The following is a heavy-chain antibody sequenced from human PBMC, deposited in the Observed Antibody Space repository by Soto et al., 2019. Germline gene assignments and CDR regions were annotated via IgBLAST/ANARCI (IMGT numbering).Heavy chain of an antibody. CDR1: GGSISSSSYY. V-gene: IGHV4-39*01. CDR2: IYYSGST. CDR3: AKNLPRTGRFDY. J-gene: IGHJ4*02. Sequence: SETLSLTCTVSGGSISSSSYYWGWIRQPPGKGLEWIGSIYYSGSTHYNPSLKSRTTISVDRSRNQFSLQVSSVTAADTAVYYCAKNLPRTGRFDYWGQGTVVTVSS.